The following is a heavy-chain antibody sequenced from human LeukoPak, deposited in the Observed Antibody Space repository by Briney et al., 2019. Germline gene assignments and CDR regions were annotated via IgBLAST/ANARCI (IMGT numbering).Heavy chain of an antibody. CDR1: GGTFSSYA. CDR3: ASPDCSGGSCYSDYYYGMDV. J-gene: IGHJ6*02. CDR2: IIPILGIA. Sequence: SVKVSCKASGGTFSSYAISWVRQAPGQGLERMGRIIPILGIANYAQKFQGRVTITADKSTSTAYMELSSLRSEDTAVYYCASPDCSGGSCYSDYYYGMDVWGQGTTVTVSS. D-gene: IGHD2-15*01. V-gene: IGHV1-69*04.